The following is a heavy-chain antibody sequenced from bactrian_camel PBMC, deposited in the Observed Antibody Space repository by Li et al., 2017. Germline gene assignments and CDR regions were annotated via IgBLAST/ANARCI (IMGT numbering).Heavy chain of an antibody. CDR1: GFAFRTFA. J-gene: IGHJ6*01. CDR3: AADPPSCGGYVPSGSGGY. Sequence: VQLVESGGGLVQPGGSLRLSCAASGFAFRTFAMSWVRQPPGKGLEWVSAINYDGDMTYYRDSVKGRFTISRDNAKNTLYLQMNRLKPEDTAMYFCAADPPSCGGYVPSGSGGYWGQGTQVTVS. CDR2: INYDGDMT. D-gene: IGHD2*01. V-gene: IGHV3S31*01.